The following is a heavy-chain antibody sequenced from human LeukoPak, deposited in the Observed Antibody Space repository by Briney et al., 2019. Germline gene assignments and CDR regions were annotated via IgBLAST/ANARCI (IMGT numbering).Heavy chain of an antibody. CDR1: GGSISSGGYY. J-gene: IGHJ5*02. CDR2: IYYSGST. Sequence: SETLSLTCTVSGGSISSGGYYWSWIRQHPGKGLEWIGYIYYSGSTYYNPSLKSRVTISVDTSKNQFSLKLSSVTAADTAVYYCARGSTGVWFDPWGQGTLVTVSS. V-gene: IGHV4-31*03. D-gene: IGHD4-11*01. CDR3: ARGSTGVWFDP.